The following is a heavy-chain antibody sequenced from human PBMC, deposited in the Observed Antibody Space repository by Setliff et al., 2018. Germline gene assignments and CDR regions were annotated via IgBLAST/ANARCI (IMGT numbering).Heavy chain of an antibody. J-gene: IGHJ4*02. Sequence: SETLSLTCTVSGDSISSRRSYWGWFRQPAGKGLEWIGQIYTSWSTKYNPALKSRVTISLEASKNQFSLSLTSVTAEDTAVYYCARLPTYVWVSPVDYWGQGTLVTVSS. CDR3: ARLPTYVWVSPVDY. V-gene: IGHV4-61*09. CDR1: GDSISSRRSY. D-gene: IGHD3-16*01. CDR2: IYTSWST.